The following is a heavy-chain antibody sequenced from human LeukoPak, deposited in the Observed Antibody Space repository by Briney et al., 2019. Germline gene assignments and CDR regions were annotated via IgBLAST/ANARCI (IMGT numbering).Heavy chain of an antibody. D-gene: IGHD6-19*01. CDR2: ISGSGGNT. CDR1: GFTFSSHP. J-gene: IGHJ4*02. V-gene: IGHV3-23*01. Sequence: GGSLRLSCAASGFTFSSHPMGWVRQAPGKGLEWVSVISGSGGNTYYADSVKGRFTISRDNSKNTLYLQMNSLRADDTAIYYCARGYSSGLLGYWGQGTLVTVSS. CDR3: ARGYSSGLLGY.